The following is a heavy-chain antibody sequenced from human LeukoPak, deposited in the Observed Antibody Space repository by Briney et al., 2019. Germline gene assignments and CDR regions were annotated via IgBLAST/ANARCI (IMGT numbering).Heavy chain of an antibody. J-gene: IGHJ4*02. V-gene: IGHV5-51*01. D-gene: IGHD4-17*01. CDR2: IYPGDSGT. CDR3: ARFAVDSYGDSPGY. CDR1: GYSFTTYW. Sequence: GESLKISCKGSGYSFTTYWIGWVRQMPRKGLDGMGLIYPGDSGTRYSPAFQGQVTISADKSISTAYLQWSSLKGSDTAMYYCARFAVDSYGDSPGYWGQGTLVTVSS.